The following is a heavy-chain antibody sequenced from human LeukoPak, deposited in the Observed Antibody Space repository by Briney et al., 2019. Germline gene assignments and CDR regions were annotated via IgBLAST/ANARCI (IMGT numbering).Heavy chain of an antibody. V-gene: IGHV4-4*07. CDR3: ARDAKYYFGSRTYFFYEY. CDR2: IDTSRTT. Sequence: PSETLSLTCTVSGGSFTTYYWSWSRQPAGKGLEWIGHIDTSRTTNYNPSLKSQVTMSTARYKNPFSLNLSSVTAAATAIYYCARDAKYYFGSRTYFFYEYWGQGTLLTVSS. J-gene: IGHJ4*02. D-gene: IGHD3-10*01. CDR1: GGSFTTYY.